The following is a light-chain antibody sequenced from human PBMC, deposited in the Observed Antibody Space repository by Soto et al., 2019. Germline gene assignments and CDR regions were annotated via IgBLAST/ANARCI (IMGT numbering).Light chain of an antibody. CDR2: KAS. Sequence: DIQMTQSPSSLSASVGDRVTITCRASQSISSWLAWYQQKPGKAPKLLIYKASTLKSGVPSRFSGSGSGTELTLTISSLQPDDFATYYGQHYNSYSEAFGQGTKVDIK. CDR3: QHYNSYSEA. CDR1: QSISSW. J-gene: IGKJ1*01. V-gene: IGKV1-5*03.